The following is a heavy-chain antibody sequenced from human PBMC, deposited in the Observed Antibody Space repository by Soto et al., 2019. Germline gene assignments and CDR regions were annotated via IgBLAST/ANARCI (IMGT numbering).Heavy chain of an antibody. CDR2: IYYSVST. Sequence: PSGTLCLSCTASGGDVSSGGFNWSCIRPAPGKGLEWIGYIYYSVSTNYNPSLKRRVTISVDTPKNQFSLKLSSVTAADTAVYYCARVEMGSSSYYYYYYGMDVWGQGTTVTVSS. CDR3: ARVEMGSSSYYYYYYGMDV. D-gene: IGHD6-6*01. CDR1: GGDVSSGGFN. J-gene: IGHJ6*02. V-gene: IGHV4-61*08.